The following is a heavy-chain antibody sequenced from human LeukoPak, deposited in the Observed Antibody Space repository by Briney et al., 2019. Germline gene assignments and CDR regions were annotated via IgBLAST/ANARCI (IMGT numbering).Heavy chain of an antibody. Sequence: GGSLRLSCAASGFTFSSYGMHWVRQAAGKGLKWVAFIRYDGSNKYYADSVKGRFTISRDNSKNTLYLQMNSLRAEDTAVYYCAKLREWELPDLFDYWGQGTLVTVSS. V-gene: IGHV3-30*02. J-gene: IGHJ4*02. CDR2: IRYDGSNK. CDR1: GFTFSSYG. CDR3: AKLREWELPDLFDY. D-gene: IGHD1-26*01.